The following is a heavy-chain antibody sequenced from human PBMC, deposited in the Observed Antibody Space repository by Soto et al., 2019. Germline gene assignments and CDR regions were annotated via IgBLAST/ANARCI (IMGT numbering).Heavy chain of an antibody. Sequence: SVKVSCKASGGTFSSYTISWVRQAPGQGLQWMGRIIPILGIANYAQKFQGRVTITADKSTSTAYMELSSLRSEDTAVYYCASLMSSGYYYGMDVWGQGTTVTVSS. CDR1: GGTFSSYT. J-gene: IGHJ6*02. V-gene: IGHV1-69*02. D-gene: IGHD3-10*01. CDR2: IIPILGIA. CDR3: ASLMSSGYYYGMDV.